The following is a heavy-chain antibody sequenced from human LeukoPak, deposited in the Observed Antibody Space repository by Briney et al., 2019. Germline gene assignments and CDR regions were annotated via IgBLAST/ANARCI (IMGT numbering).Heavy chain of an antibody. D-gene: IGHD3-22*01. Sequence: SETLSLTCTVSGGSISSYYWSWIRQPPGKGLEWIGFMYYSGSTNYNPSLKSRVTISVDTSKNQFSLKLSSVTAADTAVYYCARDLDYYDSSGYYSGWFDPWGQGTLVTVSS. CDR2: MYYSGST. CDR1: GGSISSYY. CDR3: ARDLDYYDSSGYYSGWFDP. V-gene: IGHV4-59*01. J-gene: IGHJ5*02.